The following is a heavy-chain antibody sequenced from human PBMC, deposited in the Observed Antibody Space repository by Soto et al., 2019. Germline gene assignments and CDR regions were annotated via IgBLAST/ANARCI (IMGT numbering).Heavy chain of an antibody. CDR3: AKFLSTTVTYYYYYGMDV. D-gene: IGHD4-17*01. Sequence: EVQLVESGGGLVQPGGSLRLSCAASGFTFSSYSMNWVRRAPGKGLEWVSYISSSGGSTYYADSVKGRFTISRDNSKNTLYLQMNSLRAEDTAVYYCAKFLSTTVTYYYYYGMDVWGQGTTVTVSS. V-gene: IGHV3-23*04. CDR1: GFTFSSYS. CDR2: ISSSGGST. J-gene: IGHJ6*02.